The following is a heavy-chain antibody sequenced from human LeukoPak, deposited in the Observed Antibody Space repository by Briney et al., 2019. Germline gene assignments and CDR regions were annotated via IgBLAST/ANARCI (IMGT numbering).Heavy chain of an antibody. J-gene: IGHJ4*02. CDR2: ISSSSSYI. Sequence: PGGSLRLSCAASGFTFSSYSMNWVRQAPGKGLEWVSSISSSSSYIYYADSVKGRFTISRDNAKNSLYLQMNSLRAEDTAVYYCARGSSTYPEGFDYWGQGTLVTVSS. D-gene: IGHD6-6*01. V-gene: IGHV3-21*01. CDR3: ARGSSTYPEGFDY. CDR1: GFTFSSYS.